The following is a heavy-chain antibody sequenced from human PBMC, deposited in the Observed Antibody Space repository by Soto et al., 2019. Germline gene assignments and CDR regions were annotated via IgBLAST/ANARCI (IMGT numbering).Heavy chain of an antibody. Sequence: PGGSLRLSCAASGFTFSTYWMHWIRQVPGKGLEWVSRINSDASHTYYADSVKGRFTISRDNAKNTLHLEMNSLRSDDTAVYFCARGPITQTSFIDHWGQGTLVTVSS. CDR2: INSDASHT. D-gene: IGHD1-20*01. J-gene: IGHJ4*02. V-gene: IGHV3-74*01. CDR1: GFTFSTYW. CDR3: ARGPITQTSFIDH.